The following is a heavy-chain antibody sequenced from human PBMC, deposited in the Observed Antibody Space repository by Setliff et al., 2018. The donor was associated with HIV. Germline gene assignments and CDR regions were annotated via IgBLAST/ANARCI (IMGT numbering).Heavy chain of an antibody. J-gene: IGHJ6*02. CDR3: ARKLRPGHGVDV. Sequence: PEGSLRLSCAASRFDFNNYWMCWVRQAPGKGLEWVANIGQDGSEKNYVDSVKGRFTISRDNAKNSMDLQMNSLRAEDTAIYYCARKLRPGHGVDVWGQGTTVTVSS. D-gene: IGHD3-10*01. CDR2: IGQDGSEK. V-gene: IGHV3-7*01. CDR1: RFDFNNYW.